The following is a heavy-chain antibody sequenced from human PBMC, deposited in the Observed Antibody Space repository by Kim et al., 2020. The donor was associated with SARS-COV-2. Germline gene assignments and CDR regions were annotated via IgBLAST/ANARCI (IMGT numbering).Heavy chain of an antibody. Sequence: VKGRITTSRDNAKNSLYLQMNSLRAEDTDVYYCARSDCSSSSCYRPYYFDYWGQGTLITVSS. J-gene: IGHJ4*02. V-gene: IGHV3-11*01. CDR3: ARSDCSSSSCYRPYYFDY. D-gene: IGHD2-2*02.